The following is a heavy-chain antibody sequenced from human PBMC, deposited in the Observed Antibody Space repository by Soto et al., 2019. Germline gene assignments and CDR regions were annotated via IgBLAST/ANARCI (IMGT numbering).Heavy chain of an antibody. V-gene: IGHV4-4*02. Sequence: QVQLQESGPGLVKPSGTLSLTCAVSGGSFTSNNWWTWVRQPPGQGLEWIEEIYRTGSNNYNPSLKGRVCISRDKSENQFPLKMIYRTAADTAVYYCASRDPGTSVDYWGQGTLVTVSS. CDR3: ASRDPGTSVDY. J-gene: IGHJ4*02. D-gene: IGHD1-7*01. CDR1: GGSFTSNNW. CDR2: IYRTGSN.